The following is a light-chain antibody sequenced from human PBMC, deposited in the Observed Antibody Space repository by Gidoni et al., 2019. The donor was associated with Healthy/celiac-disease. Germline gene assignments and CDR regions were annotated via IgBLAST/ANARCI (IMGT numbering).Light chain of an antibody. Sequence: ELVMTQSPATLSVSPGDRATLACRASQSVSSNLAWYQQKPGQAPRLLIYGASTRATGIPSRFSGSGSGTEFTLTISSLQSEDFAVYYCQQYNSWPFTFGPGTKVDIK. CDR1: QSVSSN. CDR2: GAS. J-gene: IGKJ3*01. V-gene: IGKV3-15*01. CDR3: QQYNSWPFT.